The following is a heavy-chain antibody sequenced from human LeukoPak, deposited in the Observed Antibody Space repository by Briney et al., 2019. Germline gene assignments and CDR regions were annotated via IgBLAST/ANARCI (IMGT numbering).Heavy chain of an antibody. J-gene: IGHJ4*02. CDR2: IYYSGST. Sequence: SETLSLTCTVSGGSISSYYWSWIRQPPGKGLEWIGYIYYSGSTNYNPSLKSRVTISVDTSKNQFSLKLSSVTAADTAVYYCARFSRHYCTNGVCYFNYFDYWGQGTLVTVSS. CDR3: ARFSRHYCTNGVCYFNYFDY. V-gene: IGHV4-59*12. CDR1: GGSISSYY. D-gene: IGHD2-8*01.